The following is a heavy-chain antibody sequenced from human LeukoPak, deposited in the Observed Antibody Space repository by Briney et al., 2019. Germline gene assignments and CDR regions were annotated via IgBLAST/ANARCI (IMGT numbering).Heavy chain of an antibody. CDR1: GYTFTVYY. V-gene: IGHV1-2*02. J-gene: IGHJ3*02. CDR3: ASYYDITGDDDAFDI. CDR2: INLNSGGT. Sequence: ASVKLSCNASGYTFTVYYIHLVREAPGQGLELMWGINLNSGGTNYAQKFQGRVTMARDTSTSTAYMEMSRVRCADTAVYYCASYYDITGDDDAFDIWGQGTMVTVSS. D-gene: IGHD3-22*01.